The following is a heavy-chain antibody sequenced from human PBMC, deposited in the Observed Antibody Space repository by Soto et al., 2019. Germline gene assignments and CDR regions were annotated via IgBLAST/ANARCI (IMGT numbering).Heavy chain of an antibody. V-gene: IGHV4-39*01. Sequence: SETLSLTCTVSGGSISSSSYYWGWIRQPPGKGLEWIGSIYYSGSTYYNPSLKSRVTISVDTSKNQFSLKLSSVTAADTAVYYCARRGVRGVIPNWFDPWGQGTLVTVS. D-gene: IGHD3-10*01. CDR1: GGSISSSSYY. CDR3: ARRGVRGVIPNWFDP. J-gene: IGHJ5*02. CDR2: IYYSGST.